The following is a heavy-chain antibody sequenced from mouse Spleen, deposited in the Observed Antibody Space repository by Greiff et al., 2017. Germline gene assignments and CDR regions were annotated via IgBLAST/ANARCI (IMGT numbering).Heavy chain of an antibody. Sequence: EVQLQQSGPVLVKPGASVKMSCKASGYTFTDYYMNWVKQSHGKSLEWIGVINPYNGGTSSNQKFKGQATLTVDKSSSTAYMALNSLTAEDSAVEYCARRRSTMSTPYYAMGDWGQGTSVTGAS. CDR2: INPYNGGT. CDR1: GYTFTDYY. D-gene: IGHD2-4*01. V-gene: IGHV1-19*01. J-gene: IGHJ4*01. CDR3: ARRRSTMSTPYYAMGD.